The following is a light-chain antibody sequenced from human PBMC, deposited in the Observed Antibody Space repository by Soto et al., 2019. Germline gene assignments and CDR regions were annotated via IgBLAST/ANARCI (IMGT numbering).Light chain of an antibody. V-gene: IGKV1-5*03. Sequence: DIQMTQSPSTLSASVGDRVTITCRAGQSISSSLAWYQQEPGKAPKLLIYKASNLESGVPSRFSGSGSGTEFTLTISSLQPDDFATYYCQQYNNRYTFGQGTKLEI. J-gene: IGKJ2*01. CDR3: QQYNNRYT. CDR1: QSISSS. CDR2: KAS.